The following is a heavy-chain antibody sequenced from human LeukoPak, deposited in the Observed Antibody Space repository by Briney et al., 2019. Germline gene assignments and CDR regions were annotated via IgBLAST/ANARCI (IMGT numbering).Heavy chain of an antibody. Sequence: AETLSLTCTVSGVSINSHYLNWIRQPPGKGLEWIGYIYGSGRTNYNPSLKSRVTMSVDTSKSQFSLTLKSLTAADTAVYYCVVSQNQDFYDYWGQGHLVTVSS. J-gene: IGHJ4*02. D-gene: IGHD2/OR15-2a*01. CDR2: IYGSGRT. CDR3: VVSQNQDFYDY. V-gene: IGHV4-4*09. CDR1: GVSINSHY.